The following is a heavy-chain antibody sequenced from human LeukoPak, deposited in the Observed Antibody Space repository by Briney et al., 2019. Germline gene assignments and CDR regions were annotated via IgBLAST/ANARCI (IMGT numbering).Heavy chain of an antibody. J-gene: IGHJ6*03. Sequence: SETLSLTCAVYGGSFSGYYWSWIRQPPGKGLEWIGEINHSGSTNYNPSLKSRVTISVDTSKNQFSLKLSSVTAADTAVYYCARDGSGSNYYYYYMDVWGKGTTVTVSS. V-gene: IGHV4-34*01. D-gene: IGHD3-10*01. CDR1: GGSFSGYY. CDR2: INHSGST. CDR3: ARDGSGSNYYYYYMDV.